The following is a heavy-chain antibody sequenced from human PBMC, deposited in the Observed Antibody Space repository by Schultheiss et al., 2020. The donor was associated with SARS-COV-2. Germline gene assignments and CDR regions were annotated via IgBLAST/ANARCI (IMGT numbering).Heavy chain of an antibody. D-gene: IGHD2-2*01. CDR1: GFTFSSYA. CDR2: IKQDGTET. V-gene: IGHV3-7*04. Sequence: GESLKISCAASGFTFSSYAMSWVRQAPGKGLEWVANIKQDGTETHYLDSVKGRFTISRDNSKNTLYLQMNSLRAEDTAVYYCAKDVVPAAPKPHYYYYYGMDVWGQGTTVTGSS. J-gene: IGHJ6*02. CDR3: AKDVVPAAPKPHYYYYYGMDV.